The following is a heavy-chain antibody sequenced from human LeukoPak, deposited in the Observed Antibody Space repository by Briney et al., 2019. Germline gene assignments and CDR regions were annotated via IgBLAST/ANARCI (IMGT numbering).Heavy chain of an antibody. J-gene: IGHJ4*02. CDR2: IRYDGSNK. Sequence: GGSLRLSCAASGFTFSSYGMHWVRQAPGKGLEWVAFIRYDGSNKYYADSVKGRFTISRDNSKDTLYLQMNSLRAEDTAVYYCAKEWSPQATIFGGHNDYWGQGTLVTVSS. CDR3: AKEWSPQATIFGGHNDY. CDR1: GFTFSSYG. V-gene: IGHV3-30*02. D-gene: IGHD3-3*01.